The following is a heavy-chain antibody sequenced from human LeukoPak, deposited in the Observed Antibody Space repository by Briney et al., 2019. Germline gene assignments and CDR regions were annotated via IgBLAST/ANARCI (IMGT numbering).Heavy chain of an antibody. D-gene: IGHD4-17*01. V-gene: IGHV4-34*01. CDR3: ARLTAGDYGDHGLNSRYSYFYVDV. Sequence: SETLSLTCAVYGGSFSGYYWSWIRQPPGKGLEWIGEINHSGSTNYNPSLKSRVTISVDTSKNQFSLKLSSVTAADTAVYYCARLTAGDYGDHGLNSRYSYFYVDVWGKGTTVTISS. J-gene: IGHJ6*03. CDR2: INHSGST. CDR1: GGSFSGYY.